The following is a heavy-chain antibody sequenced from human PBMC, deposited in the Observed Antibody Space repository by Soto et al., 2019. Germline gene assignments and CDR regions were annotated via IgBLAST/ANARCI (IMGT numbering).Heavy chain of an antibody. J-gene: IGHJ3*02. D-gene: IGHD3-10*01. CDR2: TTAGNGNT. Sequence: GSVKVCCKASGYTFTSYAFHWVRQAPGQRLEWMASTTAGNGNTKYSHKFQGRVTITRDTSASTAYMELSSLRSEDTAVYYCARDYFLGGWYYYGSGSYYNWPAFDIWGQGTMVTVSS. V-gene: IGHV1-3*01. CDR3: ARDYFLGGWYYYGSGSYYNWPAFDI. CDR1: GYTFTSYA.